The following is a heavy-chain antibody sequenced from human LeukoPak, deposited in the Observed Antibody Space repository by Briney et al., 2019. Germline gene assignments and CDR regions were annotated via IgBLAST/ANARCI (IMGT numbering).Heavy chain of an antibody. CDR2: MNPNSGNT. CDR1: GCTFTSYD. V-gene: IGHV1-8*01. Sequence: ASVEVSCKASGCTFTSYDINWVRQATGQGLEWMGWMNPNSGNTGYAQKFQGRVTMTRNTSISTAYMELSSLRSEDTAVYYCARAGSSPWYYYYGMDVWGQGTTVTVSS. D-gene: IGHD6-6*01. J-gene: IGHJ6*02. CDR3: ARAGSSPWYYYYGMDV.